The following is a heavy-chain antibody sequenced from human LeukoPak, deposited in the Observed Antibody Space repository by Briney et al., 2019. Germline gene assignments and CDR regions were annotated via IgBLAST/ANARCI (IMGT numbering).Heavy chain of an antibody. J-gene: IGHJ6*03. D-gene: IGHD6-6*01. CDR1: GGSISDYQ. Sequence: SETLSLTCSVSGGSISDYQWNWIRQPPGKGLEWIGHIHFSGSTKSNPSLKSRVTVTVDTSRNHFSLNLLSVTAADTAMYYCARAGRPGNYYYYMDVWGNGTMVTVSS. CDR3: ARAGRPGNYYYYMDV. CDR2: IHFSGST. V-gene: IGHV4-59*01.